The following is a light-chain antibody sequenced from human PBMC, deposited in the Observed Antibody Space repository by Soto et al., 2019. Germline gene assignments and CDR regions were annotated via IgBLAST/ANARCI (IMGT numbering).Light chain of an antibody. V-gene: IGKV1-5*01. CDR1: QDISNW. CDR2: DAS. Sequence: DIQMTQSPSTLSASVGDRVTITCRASQDISNWLAWYQQKPGKAPKLLIYDASILESGVPSRFSGTGSGTEFTLTIRSLQSDDIATYYCQHYNSYSPMFTFGQGTKLEI. J-gene: IGKJ2*01. CDR3: QHYNSYSPMFT.